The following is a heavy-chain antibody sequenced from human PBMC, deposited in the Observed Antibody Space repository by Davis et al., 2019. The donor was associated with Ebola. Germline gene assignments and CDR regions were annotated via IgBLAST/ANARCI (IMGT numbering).Heavy chain of an antibody. CDR3: ASPTRQLLYGGGMDV. D-gene: IGHD2-2*02. CDR1: GYSFTSYW. Sequence: GESLKISCKGSGYSFTSYWISWVRQMPGKGLEWMGRIDPSDSYTNYSPSFQGHVTISADKSISTAHLQWSSLKASDTAMYYCASPTRQLLYGGGMDVWGQGTTVTVSS. J-gene: IGHJ6*02. CDR2: IDPSDSYT. V-gene: IGHV5-10-1*01.